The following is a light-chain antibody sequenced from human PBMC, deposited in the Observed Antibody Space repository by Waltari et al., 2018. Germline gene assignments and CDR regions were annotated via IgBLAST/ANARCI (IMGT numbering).Light chain of an antibody. J-gene: IGLJ3*02. CDR2: EVS. CDR1: SSDVGAYNY. CDR3: SSYTRSSTRV. V-gene: IGLV2-14*01. Sequence: QSALTQPASVSGSPGQSITISCTGTSSDVGAYNYVSWYQQHPGKPPQLMIYEVSNRPSGVSNRFSGYQAGSTASLTISGLQAEDEADYYCSSYTRSSTRVFGGGTKLTVL.